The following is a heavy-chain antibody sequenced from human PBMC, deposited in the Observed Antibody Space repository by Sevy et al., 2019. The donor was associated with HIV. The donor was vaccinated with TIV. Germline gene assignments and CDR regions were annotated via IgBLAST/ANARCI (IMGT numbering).Heavy chain of an antibody. CDR1: GGSISSGGYY. D-gene: IGHD3-22*01. V-gene: IGHV4-31*03. CDR2: IYYSGST. J-gene: IGHJ5*02. CDR3: ARGRSYDSRGYYPSYNWFDP. Sequence: SETLSLTCTVSGGSISSGGYYWSWIRQHPGKGLEWIGYIYYSGSTYYNPSLKSRVTISVDTSKNQFSLKLSSVTAADTAVYYCARGRSYDSRGYYPSYNWFDPWGQGTLVTVSS.